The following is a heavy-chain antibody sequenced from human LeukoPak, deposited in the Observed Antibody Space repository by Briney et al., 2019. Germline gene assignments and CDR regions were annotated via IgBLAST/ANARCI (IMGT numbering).Heavy chain of an antibody. Sequence: GGSLRLSCAASGFTFDDYGMSWVRQAPGKGLEWVSGINWNGGSTGYADSVKGRFTISRDNAKNSLYLQMNSLRAEDTALYHCARVGGLPLQGAFDIWGQGTMVTVSS. J-gene: IGHJ3*02. V-gene: IGHV3-20*01. D-gene: IGHD5-12*01. CDR2: INWNGGST. CDR3: ARVGGLPLQGAFDI. CDR1: GFTFDDYG.